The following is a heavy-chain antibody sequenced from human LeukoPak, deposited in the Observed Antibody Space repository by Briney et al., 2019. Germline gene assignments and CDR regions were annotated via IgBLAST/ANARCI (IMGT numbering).Heavy chain of an antibody. Sequence: GGSLRLSCAASGLTFSSHSFNWVRQAPGKGLEWVSSITSTSSYIWYADSVKGRFTFSRDNAQNSLYLQMNSLRVEDTAVYSCVRELSGSGDVYYFDHWGQGTLVTVSS. CDR3: VRELSGSGDVYYFDH. V-gene: IGHV3-21*01. D-gene: IGHD6-19*01. J-gene: IGHJ4*02. CDR1: GLTFSSHS. CDR2: ITSTSSYI.